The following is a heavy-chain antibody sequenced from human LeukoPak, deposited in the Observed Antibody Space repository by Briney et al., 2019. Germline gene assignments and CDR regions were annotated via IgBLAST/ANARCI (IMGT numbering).Heavy chain of an antibody. CDR3: ARSRVGSSWYNWFDP. D-gene: IGHD6-13*01. J-gene: IGHJ5*02. Sequence: ASVRVSCTASGYTFTNYGISWVRQAPGQGLEWMGWISAYNGNTNYAQTLQGRVTMTTDTSTSTAYMELRSLRSDDTAVYYCARSRVGSSWYNWFDPWGQGTLVTVSS. CDR2: ISAYNGNT. V-gene: IGHV1-18*01. CDR1: GYTFTNYG.